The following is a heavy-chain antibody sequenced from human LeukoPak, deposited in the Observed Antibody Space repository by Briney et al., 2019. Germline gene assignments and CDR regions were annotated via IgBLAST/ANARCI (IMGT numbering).Heavy chain of an antibody. CDR3: ARLLPDYSYYFDY. CDR2: ISYSGGT. V-gene: IGHV4-39*01. CDR1: GGSISSSSYF. D-gene: IGHD3-9*01. Sequence: SETLSLTCTASGGSISSSSYFWGWIRQPPGKGLEWIGSISYSGGTYYNPSLKSRVTISVDTSKNQFSLRLSSVTAADTAVYYCARLLPDYSYYFDYWGQGTLVTVSS. J-gene: IGHJ4*02.